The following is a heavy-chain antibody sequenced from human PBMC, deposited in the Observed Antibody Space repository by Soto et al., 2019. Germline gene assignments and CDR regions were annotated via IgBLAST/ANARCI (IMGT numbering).Heavy chain of an antibody. CDR1: GYTFTSYG. Sequence: ASVKVSCKASGYTFTSYGISWVRQAPGQGLEWMGWISAYNGNTNYAQKLQGRVTMTTDTSTSTAYMELRSLRSDDTAVYYCARDDEYYYDSSGYYYWGQGTLVTVSS. D-gene: IGHD3-22*01. J-gene: IGHJ4*02. V-gene: IGHV1-18*01. CDR2: ISAYNGNT. CDR3: ARDDEYYYDSSGYYY.